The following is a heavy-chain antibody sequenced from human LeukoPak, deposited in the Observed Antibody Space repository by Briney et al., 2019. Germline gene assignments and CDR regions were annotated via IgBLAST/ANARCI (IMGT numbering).Heavy chain of an antibody. CDR1: GGSISSYY. CDR2: IYYSGST. J-gene: IGHJ3*02. D-gene: IGHD3-16*01. CDR3: ARDERGNDAFDI. V-gene: IGHV4-59*01. Sequence: SETLSLTCTVSGGSISSYYWGWIRQPPGKGLEWIGYIYYSGSTNYNPSLKSRITISVDTSKNQFSLKLSSVTAADTAVYYCARDERGNDAFDIWGQGTMVTVSS.